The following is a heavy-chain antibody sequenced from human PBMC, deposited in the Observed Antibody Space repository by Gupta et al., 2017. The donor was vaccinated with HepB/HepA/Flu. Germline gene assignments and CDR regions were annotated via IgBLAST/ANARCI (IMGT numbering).Heavy chain of an antibody. D-gene: IGHD2-15*01. Sequence: QVQLVESGGGLVKPGGSLGLSCPASGFTFMAYTMSWIRQAPGKGLEWVSYISSSGSTIYYADSVKGRVTIPRDNAKNSLYLQMNSLRAEDTAVYYCASRSYCSGGSCYSADFDYWGQGTLVTVSS. CDR2: ISSSGSTI. CDR1: GFTFMAYT. CDR3: ASRSYCSGGSCYSADFDY. V-gene: IGHV3-11*04. J-gene: IGHJ4*02.